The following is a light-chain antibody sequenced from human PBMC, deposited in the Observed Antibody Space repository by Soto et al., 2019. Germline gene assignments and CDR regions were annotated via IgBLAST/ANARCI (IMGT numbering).Light chain of an antibody. CDR3: QQLRMYPLT. V-gene: IGKV1-9*01. J-gene: IGKJ4*01. Sequence: IQLTQSPSSLSASVGDRVTITCRASQDIAIYLAWYQQKPGEAPKPLIYAASTLYGGVPSRFSGSGSGTDFALTITSLQAEDFATYYCQQLRMYPLTFGGGTKVDIK. CDR1: QDIAIY. CDR2: AAS.